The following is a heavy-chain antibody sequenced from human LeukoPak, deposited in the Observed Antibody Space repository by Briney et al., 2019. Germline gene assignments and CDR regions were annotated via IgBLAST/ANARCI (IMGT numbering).Heavy chain of an antibody. D-gene: IGHD3-3*01. CDR2: IIPIFGTA. Sequence: SVKVSCKASGGTFSSYAISWVRQAPGQGLEWMGGIIPIFGTANYAQKFQGRLTITADESTSTAYMELSSLRSEDTAVYYCARGFAGDFWSGYYFAFDIWGQGTMVTVSS. J-gene: IGHJ3*02. V-gene: IGHV1-69*13. CDR1: GGTFSSYA. CDR3: ARGFAGDFWSGYYFAFDI.